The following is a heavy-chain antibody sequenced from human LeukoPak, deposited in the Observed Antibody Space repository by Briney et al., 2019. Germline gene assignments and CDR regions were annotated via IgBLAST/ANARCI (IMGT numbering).Heavy chain of an antibody. CDR1: DESFSDFY. Sequence: SETLSLTCTVYDESFSDFYWNWIRQPPGKGLEWIGEINHSGSTNYNPSLKSRVTISLDTSKNQFSLNLSSVTAADTAVYYCARRGRRYCSGEHCYRTSAFDMWGQGTMVTVSS. CDR2: INHSGST. CDR3: ARRGRRYCSGEHCYRTSAFDM. V-gene: IGHV4-34*01. J-gene: IGHJ3*02. D-gene: IGHD2-15*01.